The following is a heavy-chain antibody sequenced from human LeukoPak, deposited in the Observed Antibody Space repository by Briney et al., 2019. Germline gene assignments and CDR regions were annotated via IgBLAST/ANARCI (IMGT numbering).Heavy chain of an antibody. CDR2: IYTSGST. CDR3: ARDRDHDSSGYYFCGY. D-gene: IGHD3-22*01. J-gene: IGHJ4*02. Sequence: SETLSLTCAVYGGSFSGYYWSWIRQPPGKGLEWIGRIYTSGSTNYNPSLKSRVTMSVDTSKNQFSLKLSSVTAADTAVYYCARDRDHDSSGYYFCGYWGQGTLVTVSS. V-gene: IGHV4-4*07. CDR1: GGSFSGYY.